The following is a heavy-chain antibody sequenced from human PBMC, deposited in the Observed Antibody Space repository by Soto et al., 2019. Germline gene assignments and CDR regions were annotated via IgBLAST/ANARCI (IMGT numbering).Heavy chain of an antibody. CDR1: GGSISSDY. Sequence: SETLSLTCTVSGGSISSDYWSWIRQPPGKGLEWIGFIYYSGSINYNPSFESRVAISVDTSKNQFSLNLSSVTAADTAVYYCARETYGDYVGYFDPWGQGTLVTVSS. D-gene: IGHD4-17*01. CDR2: IYYSGSI. V-gene: IGHV4-59*12. CDR3: ARETYGDYVGYFDP. J-gene: IGHJ5*02.